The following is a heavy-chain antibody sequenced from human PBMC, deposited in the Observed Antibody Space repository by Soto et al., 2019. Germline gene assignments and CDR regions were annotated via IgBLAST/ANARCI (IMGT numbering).Heavy chain of an antibody. CDR2: INPAGNVQ. CDR1: GLTFSISW. Sequence: VQLVESGGGLVQPGEPLRLSCTASGLTFSISWMTWVRQAPGEGLEWVSNINPAGNVQQYADSVKERFTISRDNAKNSLFLQXXXXXXXXTXXXXXXXXXXXXXFXMWGQGTMVTVSS. J-gene: IGHJ3*02. CDR3: XXXXXXXXFXM. V-gene: IGHV3-7*01.